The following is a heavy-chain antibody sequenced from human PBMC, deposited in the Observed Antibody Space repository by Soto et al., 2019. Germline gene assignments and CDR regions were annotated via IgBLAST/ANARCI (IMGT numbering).Heavy chain of an antibody. CDR2: IKQDGSEK. J-gene: IGHJ4*02. Sequence: EVQLVESGGGLVQPGGSLRLSCAASGFTFSSYWMSWVRQAPGKGLEWVANIKQDGSEKYYVDSVKGRFTISRDNAKNSLYLQMTSVRAEDTALYYCARVVAVAVSWGQGTLVTVSS. V-gene: IGHV3-7*05. CDR3: ARVVAVAVS. CDR1: GFTFSSYW. D-gene: IGHD6-19*01.